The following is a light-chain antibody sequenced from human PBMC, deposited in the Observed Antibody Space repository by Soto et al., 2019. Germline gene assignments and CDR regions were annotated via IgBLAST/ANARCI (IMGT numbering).Light chain of an antibody. CDR1: DSDVGVYDF. J-gene: IGLJ3*02. CDR2: DVS. CDR3: SSYTTSSTRV. Sequence: QSVLTQPASVSGSPGQSITISCTGSDSDVGVYDFVSWYQQHPGKAPKLMIYDVSNRPSGVSGRSSGSKSGNTASLTISGLQAEDEADYYCSSYTTSSTRVFGGGTKLTVL. V-gene: IGLV2-14*03.